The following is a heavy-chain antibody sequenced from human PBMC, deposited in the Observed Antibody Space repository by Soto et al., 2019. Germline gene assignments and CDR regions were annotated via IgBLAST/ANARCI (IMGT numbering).Heavy chain of an antibody. Sequence: PGGSLRLCCVASGVPFSSYTMNWVRQAPGKGLEWVASISSSSSYIYYADSVKGRFTISRDNAKNSLYLQMNSLRAEDTAVYYCAGQLVSTPYNWFDPWGQGTLVTVSS. CDR2: ISSSSSYI. D-gene: IGHD6-13*01. V-gene: IGHV3-21*01. CDR1: GVPFSSYT. J-gene: IGHJ5*02. CDR3: AGQLVSTPYNWFDP.